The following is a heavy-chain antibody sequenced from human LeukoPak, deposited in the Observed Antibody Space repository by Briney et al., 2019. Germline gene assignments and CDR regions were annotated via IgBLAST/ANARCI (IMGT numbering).Heavy chain of an antibody. CDR2: LHYTGST. D-gene: IGHD3-10*01. J-gene: IGHJ4*02. Sequence: SETLPLTCTVSGGSITSRNDYWGWIRQPPGKGLEWIGSLHYTGSTYYNPSLESRVTISVDTSKNQFSLKLISVTAADTAVYFCARHLYYYGSGSRYFDYWGQGTLVTVSS. V-gene: IGHV4-39*01. CDR1: GGSITSRNDY. CDR3: ARHLYYYGSGSRYFDY.